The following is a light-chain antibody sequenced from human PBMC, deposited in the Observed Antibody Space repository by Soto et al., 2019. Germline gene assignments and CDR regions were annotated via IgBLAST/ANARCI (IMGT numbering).Light chain of an antibody. V-gene: IGKV1-13*02. J-gene: IGKJ3*01. CDR3: QQCHFT. CDR2: DAS. CDR1: QGISSA. Sequence: AIQLTQSPSSLSASVGDRVTITCRASQGISSALAWYQHKPGKAPKLLVYDASILQSGVPSRFSGSGSGTDFTLTISSLQPEEFATYDCQQCHFTFGPGNKVDIK.